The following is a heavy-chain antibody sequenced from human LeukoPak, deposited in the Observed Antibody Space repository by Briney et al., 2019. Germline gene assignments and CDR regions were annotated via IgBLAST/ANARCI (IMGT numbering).Heavy chain of an antibody. D-gene: IGHD3-10*01. V-gene: IGHV3-21*01. CDR2: ISSSSSYI. CDR1: GFTFSSYS. CDR3: ARAPYYYGSGSYCFGD. J-gene: IGHJ4*02. Sequence: TGGSLRLSCAASGFTFSSYSMNWVRQAPGKGLEWVSSISSSSSYIYYTDSVKGRFTISRDNAKNSLYLQMNSLRTEDTAVYYCARAPYYYGSGSYCFGDWGQGTLVTVSS.